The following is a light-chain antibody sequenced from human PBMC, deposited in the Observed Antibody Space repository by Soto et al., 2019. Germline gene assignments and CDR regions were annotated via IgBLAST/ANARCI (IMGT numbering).Light chain of an antibody. Sequence: DIQMTQSPSSLSASVGDRVTITFRASQGIDTYLAWFQQKPGKAPKTLIYAASSLHSGVPSRFSGSGFGTDFTLTISSLQPEDFATYYCQHYNGYPQTFGQGTRLEI. CDR3: QHYNGYPQT. CDR2: AAS. CDR1: QGIDTY. V-gene: IGKV1-16*01. J-gene: IGKJ5*01.